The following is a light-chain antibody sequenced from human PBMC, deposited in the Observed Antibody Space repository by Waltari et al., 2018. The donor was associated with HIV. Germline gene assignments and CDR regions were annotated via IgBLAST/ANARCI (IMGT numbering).Light chain of an antibody. V-gene: IGKV3-20*01. CDR3: QQYGSPKALT. Sequence: EIVLTQSPGTLSLSPGERAPLSYRASQSVSSSYLAWYQQKRVQAPRLLIYDATSRATGIPDRFSGSGSGTDFTLTISRLEPEDFAVYYCQQYGSPKALTFGGGTKVEIK. CDR1: QSVSSSY. J-gene: IGKJ4*01. CDR2: DAT.